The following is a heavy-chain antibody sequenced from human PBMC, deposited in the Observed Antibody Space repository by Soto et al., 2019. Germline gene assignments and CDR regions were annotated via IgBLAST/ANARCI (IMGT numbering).Heavy chain of an antibody. CDR3: ARGYHYYYGMDV. Sequence: ASETLSLTCTVSGGSIRSYYWSWIRQPPGKGLEWIGYIYYSGSTNYNPSLKSRVTISVDRSKNQFSLKLSSVTAADTAVYYCARGYHYYYGMDVWGQGTTVTVSS. CDR1: GGSIRSYY. CDR2: IYYSGST. V-gene: IGHV4-59*01. J-gene: IGHJ6*02.